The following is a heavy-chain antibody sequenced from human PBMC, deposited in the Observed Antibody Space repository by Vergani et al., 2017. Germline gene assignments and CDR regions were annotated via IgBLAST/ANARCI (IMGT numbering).Heavy chain of an antibody. CDR1: GGSISSYY. V-gene: IGHV4-59*01. Sequence: QVQLQESGPGLVKPSETLSLTCTVSGGSISSYYWCWIRQPPGKGLEWIGYIYYSGSTNYNPSLKSRVTISVDTSKNQFSLKLSSVTAADTAVYYCARAGEWFGELPEYWGQGTLVTVSS. CDR2: IYYSGST. J-gene: IGHJ4*02. CDR3: ARAGEWFGELPEY. D-gene: IGHD3-10*01.